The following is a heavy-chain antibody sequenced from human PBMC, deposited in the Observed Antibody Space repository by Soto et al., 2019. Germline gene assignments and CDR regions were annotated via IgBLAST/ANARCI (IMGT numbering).Heavy chain of an antibody. J-gene: IGHJ4*02. V-gene: IGHV4-39*01. D-gene: IGHD6-13*01. CDR1: GASITSGNYY. CDR2: SSYTGNT. Sequence: HLQLQESGPGLVKPSETLSLTCTVSGASITSGNYYWGWIRQPPGKGLQWIGSSSYTGNTYFNPSLRSPVTISFDTSKNQFSLRLTSVPASDAAVYYCARPDSSSCAAPFGSWGQGTLVTVSS. CDR3: ARPDSSSCAAPFGS.